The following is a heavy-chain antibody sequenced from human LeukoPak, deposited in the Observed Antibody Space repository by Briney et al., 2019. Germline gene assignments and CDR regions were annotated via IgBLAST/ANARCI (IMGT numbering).Heavy chain of an antibody. J-gene: IGHJ4*02. CDR3: AKDSYDTSI. CDR1: GFTFSSYG. V-gene: IGHV3-23*01. D-gene: IGHD3-22*01. CDR2: ISDSGGRT. Sequence: GGSLRLSCAASGFTFSSYGMSWVRQAPGKGPEWVSAISDSGGRTFYADSVKGRFTISRDNSKNTLYLQINSLRAEDTAVYYCAKDSYDTSIWGQGTLVTVSA.